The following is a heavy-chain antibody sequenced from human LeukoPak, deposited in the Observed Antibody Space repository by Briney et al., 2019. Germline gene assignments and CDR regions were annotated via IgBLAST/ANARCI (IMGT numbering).Heavy chain of an antibody. D-gene: IGHD6-19*01. V-gene: IGHV3-74*01. CDR3: ARGKAVAGTMIYYGMDV. J-gene: IGHJ6*02. CDR2: INSDGSST. Sequence: PGRSLRLSCAASGFTFSSYWMHWVRQAPGEGLVWVSRINSDGSSTSYADSVKGRFTISRDNAKNTLYLQMSSLRAEDTAVYYCARGKAVAGTMIYYGMDVWGQGTTVTVSS. CDR1: GFTFSSYW.